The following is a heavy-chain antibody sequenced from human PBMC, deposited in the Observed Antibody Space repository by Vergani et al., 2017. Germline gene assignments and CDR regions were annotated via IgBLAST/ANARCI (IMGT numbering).Heavy chain of an antibody. Sequence: EVQLLESGGGLVQPGGSLRLSCAASGFTFSSYAMSWVRQAPGKGLEWVSAISGSGGSTYYADSVKGRFTISRDNSKNTLYLQMNSLRAEDTAVYYCAKDHVVVVVADDAFDIWGQGTMVTVSS. J-gene: IGHJ3*02. CDR1: GFTFSSYA. CDR2: ISGSGGST. V-gene: IGHV3-23*01. CDR3: AKDHVVVVVADDAFDI. D-gene: IGHD2-15*01.